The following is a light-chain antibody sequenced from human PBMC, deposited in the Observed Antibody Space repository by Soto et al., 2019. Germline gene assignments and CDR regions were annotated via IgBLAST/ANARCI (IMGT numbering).Light chain of an antibody. V-gene: IGKV1-27*01. CDR1: QSISSD. CDR2: AAF. Sequence: DIQMTQSPSSLSASVGDRVTITCRASQSISSDLNWYQQKPGKVPKILIYAAFTLQSGAPSRFSATGSGTDFTLTISSLQPEDVATYYCQKYDDVPWTFGQGTKVDIK. CDR3: QKYDDVPWT. J-gene: IGKJ1*01.